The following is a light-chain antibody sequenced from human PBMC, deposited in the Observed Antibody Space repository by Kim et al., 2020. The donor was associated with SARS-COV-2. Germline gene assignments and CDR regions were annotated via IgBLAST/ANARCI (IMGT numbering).Light chain of an antibody. Sequence: SVPTHYTWSSSTHVAGHDVHWYQQVPGTVPKLLIFVNINRPSGIPDRFSASKSGSSASLAITGLHAEDEAEYFCQSYDTSLRGSVFGGGTQLTVL. CDR1: SSTHVAGHD. J-gene: IGLJ2*01. CDR3: QSYDTSLRGSV. CDR2: VNI. V-gene: IGLV1-40*01.